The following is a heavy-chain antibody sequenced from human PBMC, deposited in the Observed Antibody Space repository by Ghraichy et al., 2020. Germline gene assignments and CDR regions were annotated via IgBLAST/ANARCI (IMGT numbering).Heavy chain of an antibody. CDR2: IYYSGST. CDR1: GGSISSYY. CDR3: ARNYESSGYYDPFDY. V-gene: IGHV4-59*01. J-gene: IGHJ4*02. Sequence: SETLSLTCTVSGGSISSYYWSWIRQPPGKGLEWIGYIYYSGSTNYNPSLKSRVTISVDTSKNQFSLKLSSVTTADTAVYYCARNYESSGYYDPFDYWGQGTLVTVSS. D-gene: IGHD3-22*01.